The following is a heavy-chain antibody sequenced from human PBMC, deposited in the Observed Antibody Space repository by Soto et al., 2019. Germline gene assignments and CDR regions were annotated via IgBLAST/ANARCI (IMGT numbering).Heavy chain of an antibody. D-gene: IGHD5-12*01. J-gene: IGHJ4*02. CDR1: GGSISSGGYY. CDR2: IYYSGST. Sequence: QVQLQESGPGLVKPSQTLSLTCTVSGGSISSGGYYWSWIRQHPGKGLEWIGYIYYSGSTYYNPSLKSRVTRSVDTSKNQSSLKLSSVTAADTAVYYCSRGRGIVATINRSLLFDYWGQGTLVTVSS. V-gene: IGHV4-31*03. CDR3: SRGRGIVATINRSLLFDY.